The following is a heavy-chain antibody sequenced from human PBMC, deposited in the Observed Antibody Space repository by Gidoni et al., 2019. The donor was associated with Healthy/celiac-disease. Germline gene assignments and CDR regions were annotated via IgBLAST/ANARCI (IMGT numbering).Heavy chain of an antibody. CDR1: GSTFTSSG. Sequence: QVQLVQSGAEVKKPGASVKVSCKASGSTFTSSGISWVRQAPGQGLEWMGWISAYNGNTNYAQKLQGRVTMTTDTSTSTAYMELRSLRSDDTAVYYCARDPTWYCSSTSCYGDAFDIWGQGTMVTVSS. J-gene: IGHJ3*02. D-gene: IGHD2-2*01. CDR2: ISAYNGNT. V-gene: IGHV1-18*01. CDR3: ARDPTWYCSSTSCYGDAFDI.